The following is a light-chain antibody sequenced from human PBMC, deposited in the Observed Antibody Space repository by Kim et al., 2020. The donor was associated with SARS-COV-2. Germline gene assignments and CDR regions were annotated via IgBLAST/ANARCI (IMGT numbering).Light chain of an antibody. J-gene: IGLJ3*02. V-gene: IGLV3-1*01. CDR3: QAWDSSVV. Sequence: SYELTQPPSVSVSPGQTASITCSGDKLGDKYACWYQQRPGQSPVLVIYQDSKRPSGIPERFSGSNSGNTATLTISGTQATDEADYYCQAWDSSVVFGGGTKVTVL. CDR1: KLGDKY. CDR2: QDS.